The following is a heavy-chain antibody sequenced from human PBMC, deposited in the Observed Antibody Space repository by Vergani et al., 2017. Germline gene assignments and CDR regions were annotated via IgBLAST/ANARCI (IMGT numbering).Heavy chain of an antibody. CDR2: ISYDGSNK. CDR1: GFTFSSYA. Sequence: QVQLVESGGGVVQPGRSLRLSCAASGFTFSSYAMHWVRQAPGKGLEWVAVISYDGSNKYYADSVKGRFTISRDNSKNTLYLQMNSLRAEDTAVYYCARIEVSVLDFWSGSLIGVFDYWGQGTLVTVSS. CDR3: ARIEVSVLDFWSGSLIGVFDY. V-gene: IGHV3-30*01. D-gene: IGHD3-3*01. J-gene: IGHJ4*02.